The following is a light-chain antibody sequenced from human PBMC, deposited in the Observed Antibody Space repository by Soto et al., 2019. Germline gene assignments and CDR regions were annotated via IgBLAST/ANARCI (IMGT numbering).Light chain of an antibody. CDR3: QQYGSSGT. J-gene: IGKJ1*01. CDR1: QSVSSD. CDR2: GAS. Sequence: TQSPSSLSVSPGERATLSCRASQSVSSDLAWYQQKPGQAPRLLIYGASTRATGIPDRFSGSGSGTDFTLTISRLEPEDFAVYYCQQYGSSGTFGQGTKVDI. V-gene: IGKV3-20*01.